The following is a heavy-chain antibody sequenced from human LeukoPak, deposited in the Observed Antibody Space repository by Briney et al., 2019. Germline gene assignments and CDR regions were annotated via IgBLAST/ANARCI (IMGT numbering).Heavy chain of an antibody. V-gene: IGHV3-30*01. J-gene: IGHJ3*02. CDR1: GFTFSAYA. Sequence: GRSLRLSCGASGFTFSAYAMHWVRQAPGKGLEWVAVISYDGSNKYYADSVKGRFTISGDKSKDTLYLQMNSLRPEDTAVYYCARGPGPIAGAKNPFDIWGQGTMVTVSS. CDR2: ISYDGSNK. D-gene: IGHD1-26*01. CDR3: ARGPGPIAGAKNPFDI.